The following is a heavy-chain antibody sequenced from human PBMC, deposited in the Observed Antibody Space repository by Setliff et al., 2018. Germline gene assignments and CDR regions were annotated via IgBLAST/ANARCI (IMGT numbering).Heavy chain of an antibody. CDR2: INSDGSST. J-gene: IGHJ5*01. D-gene: IGHD2-15*01. CDR3: ERNCSGSGRYAGLES. CDR1: GFTLSSYW. Sequence: GGSLRLSCAASGFTLSSYWMHWVRQAPGKGLVWVARINSDGSSTSYADSVKGRFTISRDNSKNTLYLQMISLTPEDTAVYYRERNCSGSGRYAGLESWGQGTPVTVSS. V-gene: IGHV3-74*01.